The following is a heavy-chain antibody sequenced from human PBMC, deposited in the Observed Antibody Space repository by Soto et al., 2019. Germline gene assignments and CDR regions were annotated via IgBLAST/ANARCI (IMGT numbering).Heavy chain of an antibody. Sequence: PGRSLSLSCAAPGFTFSSQAMSWVSQAPGKGLGWDSAISGSGGRTYYVDSVKGRFTISRDNSKNTLFMQLTNNRDEDTAVYYCAKELRILVVTNNYWGQGTLVTVSS. CDR2: ISGSGGRT. D-gene: IGHD2-21*02. CDR3: AKELRILVVTNNY. J-gene: IGHJ4*02. CDR1: GFTFSSQA. V-gene: IGHV3-23*01.